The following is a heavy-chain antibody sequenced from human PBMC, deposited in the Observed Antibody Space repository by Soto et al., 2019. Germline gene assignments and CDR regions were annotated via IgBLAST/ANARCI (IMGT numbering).Heavy chain of an antibody. V-gene: IGHV3-23*01. CDR3: ARELASGN. CDR1: RFTFNNYR. CDR2: ISGSGGST. D-gene: IGHD3-10*01. J-gene: IGHJ4*02. Sequence: GGSLRLSCAASRFTFNNYRMTWVRQAPGKGLEWVSAISGSGGSTYYADSVKGRFTISRDNSKNTLYLQMNSLRAEDTAVYFCARELASGNWGQGTLVTVSS.